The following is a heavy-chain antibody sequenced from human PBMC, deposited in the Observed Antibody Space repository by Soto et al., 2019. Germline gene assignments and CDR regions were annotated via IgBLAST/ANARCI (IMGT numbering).Heavy chain of an antibody. CDR1: GGSSSGYY. Sequence: SETLSLTCAVYGGSSSGYYWSWIRQPPGKGLEWIGEIVHGGRANYTPSLNSRVTISVDTSKNQFSLKLSSVTAADTAVYYCARGWDIVVVVAAIQRTFDIWGQGTMVTVSS. CDR3: ARGWDIVVVVAAIQRTFDI. CDR2: IVHGGRA. J-gene: IGHJ3*02. V-gene: IGHV4-34*01. D-gene: IGHD2-15*01.